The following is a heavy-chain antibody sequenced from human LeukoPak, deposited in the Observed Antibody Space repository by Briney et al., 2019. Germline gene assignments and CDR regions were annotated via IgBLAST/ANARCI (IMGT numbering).Heavy chain of an antibody. CDR2: IIPIFGTA. Sequence: SVKVSCKASGGTFSSYAISWVQQAPGQGLEWMGRIIPIFGTANYAQKFQGRVTITTDESTSTAYMELSSLRSEDTAVYYCARDALDFWSGYHDHWGQGTLVTVSS. D-gene: IGHD3-3*01. V-gene: IGHV1-69*05. J-gene: IGHJ4*02. CDR3: ARDALDFWSGYHDH. CDR1: GGTFSSYA.